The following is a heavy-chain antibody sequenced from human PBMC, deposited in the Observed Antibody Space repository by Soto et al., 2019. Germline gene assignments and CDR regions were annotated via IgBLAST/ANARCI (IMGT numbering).Heavy chain of an antibody. D-gene: IGHD2-21*02. CDR1: GFPFTNYW. J-gene: IGHJ4*02. V-gene: IGHV3-74*01. CDR2: IKTDGSKT. Sequence: EVYLEESGGGLAQPGESLRLSCLASGFPFTNYWMHWVRQAPGKGLEWVARIKTDGSKTSYAESVKGRFTISRDNAKNTLHLQRNSLRVEDTAVYYCVRAVTATPDYWGQGTLVTVSS. CDR3: VRAVTATPDY.